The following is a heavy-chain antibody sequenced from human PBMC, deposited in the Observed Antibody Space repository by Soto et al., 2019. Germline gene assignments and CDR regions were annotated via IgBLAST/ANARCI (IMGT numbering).Heavy chain of an antibody. CDR1: GGSSSSTSYY. CDR3: ARARTVTTFFDY. V-gene: IGHV4-39*07. CDR2: IYSSGNT. J-gene: IGHJ4*02. D-gene: IGHD4-17*01. Sequence: TLSLTCTVSGGSSSSTSYYWGWIRQPPGKGLEWIGSIYSSGNTYYNPSLKSRVTISVDTSKNQFSLKLSSVTAADTAVYYCARARTVTTFFDYWGQGTLVTVSS.